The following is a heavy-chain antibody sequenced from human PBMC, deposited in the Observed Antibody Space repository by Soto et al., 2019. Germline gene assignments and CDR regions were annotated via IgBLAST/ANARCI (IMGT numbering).Heavy chain of an antibody. CDR3: ARPYDFWSGYLFSLDY. CDR1: GFTFSSYS. CDR2: ISSSSSTI. V-gene: IGHV3-48*01. Sequence: PGGSLRLSCAASGFTFSSYSMNWVRQAPGKGLEWVSYISSSSSTIYYADSVKGRFTISRDNAKNSLYLQMNSLRAEDTAVYYCARPYDFWSGYLFSLDYWGQGTLVTVSS. J-gene: IGHJ4*02. D-gene: IGHD3-3*01.